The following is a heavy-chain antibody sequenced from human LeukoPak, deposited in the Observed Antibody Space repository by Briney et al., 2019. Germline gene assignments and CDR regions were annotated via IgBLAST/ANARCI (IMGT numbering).Heavy chain of an antibody. Sequence: GGSLRLSCAASGFTFSNAWMSWVRQAPGKGLEWVGRIKSKTDDGTTDYAAPVKGRFTISRDNSKNTLYLQMNSLKTEDTAVYYCTTQPPPAIVGATKWGQGTLVTVSS. CDR3: TTQPPPAIVGATK. CDR2: IKSKTDDGTT. J-gene: IGHJ1*01. V-gene: IGHV3-15*01. D-gene: IGHD1-26*01. CDR1: GFTFSNAW.